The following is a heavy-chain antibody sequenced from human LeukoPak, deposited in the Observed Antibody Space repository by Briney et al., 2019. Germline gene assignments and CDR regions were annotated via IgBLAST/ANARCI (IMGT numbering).Heavy chain of an antibody. D-gene: IGHD3-22*01. V-gene: IGHV3-23*01. CDR3: AKTKTPLYDSSGYYFSEFGY. Sequence: GGSLRLSCAASGFTFSSYAMSWVRQAPGKGLEWVSGISGSGGGTYYVDSVKGRFTISRDNSKNTLYLQMNSLRAEDTAVYYCAKTKTPLYDSSGYYFSEFGYWGQGTLVTVSS. CDR2: ISGSGGGT. J-gene: IGHJ4*02. CDR1: GFTFSSYA.